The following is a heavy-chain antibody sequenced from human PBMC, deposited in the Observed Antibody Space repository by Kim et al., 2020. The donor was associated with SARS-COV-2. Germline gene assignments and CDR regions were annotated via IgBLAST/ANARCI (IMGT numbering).Heavy chain of an antibody. J-gene: IGHJ4*02. V-gene: IGHV3-74*01. CDR3: ARRFGDTAMMY. CDR2: T. D-gene: IGHD5-18*01. Sequence: TYYADSVKGRFTNSRGTAENTLYLQMSSLRADDTAVYFCARRFGDTAMMYWGQGTPVTVSS.